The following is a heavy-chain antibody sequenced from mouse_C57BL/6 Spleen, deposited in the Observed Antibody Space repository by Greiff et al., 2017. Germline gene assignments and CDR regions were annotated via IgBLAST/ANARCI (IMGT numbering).Heavy chain of an antibody. V-gene: IGHV10-1*01. CDR1: GFSFNTYA. J-gene: IGHJ4*01. CDR2: IRSKSNNYAT. Sequence: EVQGVESGGGLVQPKGSLKLSFAASGFSFNTYAMNWVRQAPGKGLEWVARIRSKSNNYATYYADSVKDRFTISRDDSESMLYLQMNNLKTEDTAMYYCVRHAGYYAMDYWGQGTSVTVSS. CDR3: VRHAGYYAMDY.